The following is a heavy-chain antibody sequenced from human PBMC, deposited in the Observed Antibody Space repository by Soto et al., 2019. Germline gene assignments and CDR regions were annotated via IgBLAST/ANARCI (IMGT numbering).Heavy chain of an antibody. CDR2: INHSGDS. Sequence: QVQLQQWGAGLLKPSETLSLTCAVYGGSFSGYYWSWIRQPPGKGLEWIGGINHSGDSNQNPSLKTRVTISVDTSKNQFSLRLTSVTAADTAVYYCARGISVKGAVQRDAPGKDLFDSWGRGTLVTVSS. V-gene: IGHV4-34*01. J-gene: IGHJ4*01. CDR1: GGSFSGYY. CDR3: ARGISVKGAVQRDAPGKDLFDS. D-gene: IGHD3-3*02.